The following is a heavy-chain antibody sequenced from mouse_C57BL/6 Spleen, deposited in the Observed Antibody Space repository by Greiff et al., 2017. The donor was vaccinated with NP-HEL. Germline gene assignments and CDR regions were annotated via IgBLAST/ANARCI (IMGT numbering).Heavy chain of an antibody. CDR1: GFTFSSYT. D-gene: IGHD4-1*01. CDR3: ARSLGLYFDY. Sequence: EVKVEESGGGLVKPGGSLKLSCAASGFTFSSYTMSWVRQTPEKRLEWVATISGGGGNTYYPDSVKGRFTISRDNAKNTLYLQMSSLRSEDTALYYCARSLGLYFDYWGQGTTLTVSS. CDR2: ISGGGGNT. J-gene: IGHJ2*01. V-gene: IGHV5-9*01.